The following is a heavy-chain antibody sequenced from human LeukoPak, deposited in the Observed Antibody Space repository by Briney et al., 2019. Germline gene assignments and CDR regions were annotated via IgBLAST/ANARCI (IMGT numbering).Heavy chain of an antibody. CDR3: ARGGSCPDY. CDR1: GFTFSSYW. D-gene: IGHD1-26*01. Sequence: PGGSLRLSCAASGFTFSSYWMSWVLQAPGKGLEWVANMKQDGSAKNYVDSVKGRFTISRDNAKNSLYLQMNSLSTEDTAVYYCARGGSCPDYWGQGTLVTVSS. CDR2: MKQDGSAK. V-gene: IGHV3-7*04. J-gene: IGHJ4*02.